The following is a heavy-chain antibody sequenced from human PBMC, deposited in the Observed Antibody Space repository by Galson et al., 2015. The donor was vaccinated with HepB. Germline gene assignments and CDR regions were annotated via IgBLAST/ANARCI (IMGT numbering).Heavy chain of an antibody. CDR1: GFTFSNYA. V-gene: IGHV3-23*01. CDR3: AKELTKDTTMVTWSPLDY. J-gene: IGHJ4*02. D-gene: IGHD5-18*01. Sequence: SLRLSCAASGFTFSNYAMSWVRQAPGKGLEWVSIISGSGGTTDYADSVKGRFTISRDNFKNRLYLQMNSLRADDTAVYYCAKELTKDTTMVTWSPLDYWGQGTLVTVSS. CDR2: ISGSGGTT.